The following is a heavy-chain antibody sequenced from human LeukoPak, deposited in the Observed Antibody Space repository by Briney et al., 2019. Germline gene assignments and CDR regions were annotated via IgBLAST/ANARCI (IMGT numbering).Heavy chain of an antibody. CDR2: IYYSGST. CDR3: ARLTPPYGDYGLDY. Sequence: PSETLSHTCTVSGGSISSSSYYWGWIRQPPGKGLEWIGSIYYSGSTYYNPSLKSRVTISVDTSKNQFSLKLSSVTAADTAVYYCARLTPPYGDYGLDYWGQGTLVTVSS. J-gene: IGHJ4*02. V-gene: IGHV4-39*01. D-gene: IGHD4-17*01. CDR1: GGSISSSSYY.